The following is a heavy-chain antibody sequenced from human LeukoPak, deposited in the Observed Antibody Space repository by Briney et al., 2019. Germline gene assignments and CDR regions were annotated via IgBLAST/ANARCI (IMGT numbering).Heavy chain of an antibody. V-gene: IGHV3-30*03. Sequence: GGSLRLSCAASGFTFSSYGMHWVRQAPGKGLEWVAVISYDGSNKYYADSVKGRFTISRDNSKNTLYLQMNSLRAKDTAVYYCACNRWLQSPFDYWGQGTLVTVSS. D-gene: IGHD5-24*01. CDR3: ACNRWLQSPFDY. J-gene: IGHJ4*02. CDR2: ISYDGSNK. CDR1: GFTFSSYG.